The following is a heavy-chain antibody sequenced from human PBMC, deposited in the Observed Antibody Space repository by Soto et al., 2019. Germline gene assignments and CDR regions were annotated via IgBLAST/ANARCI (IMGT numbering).Heavy chain of an antibody. CDR1: GFTFSSYA. CDR2: ISGSGGST. Sequence: EVQLLESGGGLVQPGGSLRLSCAASGFTFSSYAMSWVRQAPGKGLEWVSAISGSGGSTSYADSVKGRFTISRDNSKNTLYLQMNSLRAEDTAVYYCAKDQSYSSSWYVHTANYYYYGMDVWGQGTTVTVSS. J-gene: IGHJ6*02. D-gene: IGHD6-13*01. V-gene: IGHV3-23*01. CDR3: AKDQSYSSSWYVHTANYYYYGMDV.